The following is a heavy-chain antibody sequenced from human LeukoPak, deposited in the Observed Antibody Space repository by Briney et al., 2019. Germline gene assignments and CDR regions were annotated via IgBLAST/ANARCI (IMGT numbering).Heavy chain of an antibody. D-gene: IGHD5-12*01. CDR2: IKSDGSWT. CDR3: VRDGDAYDFDL. V-gene: IGHV3-74*01. CDR1: GFSIRGYW. Sequence: GGSLRLSCAASGFSIRGYWMHWVRQAPGKGLMWVSRIKSDGSWTNYADSVRGRFTISRDNAKNTLYLQMVGLRAEDTAIYYCVRDGDAYDFDLWGQGILVTVSS. J-gene: IGHJ4*02.